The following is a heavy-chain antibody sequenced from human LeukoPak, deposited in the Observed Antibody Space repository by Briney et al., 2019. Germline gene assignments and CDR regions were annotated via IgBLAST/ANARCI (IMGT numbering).Heavy chain of an antibody. V-gene: IGHV4-59*01. Sequence: GSLRLSCAASGFTFSDYYMSWIRQPPGKGLEWIGYIYYSGSTNYNPSLKSRVTISVDTSKNQFSLKLSSVTAADTAVYYCARDRGDYDSSGYYGYFDYWGQGALVTVSS. J-gene: IGHJ4*02. CDR3: ARDRGDYDSSGYYGYFDY. CDR2: IYYSGST. CDR1: GFTFSDYY. D-gene: IGHD3-22*01.